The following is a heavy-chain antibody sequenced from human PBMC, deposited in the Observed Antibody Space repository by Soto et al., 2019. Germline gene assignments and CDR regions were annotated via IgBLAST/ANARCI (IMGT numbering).Heavy chain of an antibody. D-gene: IGHD3-10*02. CDR3: ARVFMSGRRIRYGMGV. V-gene: IGHV3-30-3*01. J-gene: IGHJ6*01. CDR1: GFTFSSYA. CDR2: ISYDGSNK. Sequence: QVQLVESGGGVVQPGRSLRLSCAASGFTFSSYAMHWVRQAPGKGLEWVAVISYDGSNKYYADSVKGRFTISRDNSKNTLYLQMISLRAEDTAVYYCARVFMSGRRIRYGMGVWGQGTTVNVSS.